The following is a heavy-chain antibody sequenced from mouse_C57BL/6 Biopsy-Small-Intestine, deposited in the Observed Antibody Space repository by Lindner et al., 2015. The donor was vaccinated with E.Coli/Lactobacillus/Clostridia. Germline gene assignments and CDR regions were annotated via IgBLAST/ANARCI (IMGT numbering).Heavy chain of an antibody. CDR3: ASTTVVYFDY. CDR1: GFTFSSYG. Sequence: VQLQESGGDLVKPGGSLKLSCVASGFTFSSYGMSWVRQTPDKRLEWVATISSGGSYTYYPDSVKGRFTISRDNAKNTLYLQMSSLKSEDTAMYYCASTTVVYFDYWGQGTTLTVSS. J-gene: IGHJ2*01. CDR2: ISSGGSYT. D-gene: IGHD1-1*01. V-gene: IGHV5-6*01.